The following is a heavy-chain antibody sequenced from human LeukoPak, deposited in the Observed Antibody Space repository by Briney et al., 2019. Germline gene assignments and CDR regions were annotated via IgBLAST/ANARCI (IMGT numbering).Heavy chain of an antibody. CDR1: GGSISSSNW. CDR3: ARDNRGYSGYDDAFDI. V-gene: IGHV4-4*02. J-gene: IGHJ3*02. Sequence: SETLSLTCAVSGGSISSSNWWSWVRQPPGKGLEWIGEIYHSGSTNYNPSLKSRVTISVDKSKNQFSLKLSSVTAADTAVYYCARDNRGYSGYDDAFDIWGQGTMVTVSS. D-gene: IGHD5-12*01. CDR2: IYHSGST.